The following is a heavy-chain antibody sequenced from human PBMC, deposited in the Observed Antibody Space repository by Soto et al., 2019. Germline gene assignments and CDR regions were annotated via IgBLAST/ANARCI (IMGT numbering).Heavy chain of an antibody. CDR3: AKGTATVYFVY. V-gene: IGHV1-24*01. CDR2: FDPEGGEA. D-gene: IGHD4-17*01. Sequence: ASVKVSCKISGHTLTELSIHWVRQAPGKGLEWMGGFDPEGGEAIYAQKWHGRVTVTEDTVTGTAYMELRGRKSDDTAVYYCAKGTATVYFVYWGQGTLVTVSS. CDR1: GHTLTELS. J-gene: IGHJ4*02.